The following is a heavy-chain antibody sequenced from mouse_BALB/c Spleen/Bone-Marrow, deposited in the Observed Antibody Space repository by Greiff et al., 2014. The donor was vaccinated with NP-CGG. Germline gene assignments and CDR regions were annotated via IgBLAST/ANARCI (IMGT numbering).Heavy chain of an antibody. CDR1: GYAFSSYW. D-gene: IGHD1-1*01. CDR3: ARDYYGSRYYFDY. J-gene: IGHJ2*01. Sequence: VKLMESGAELVRPGSSVKISCKASGYAFSSYWMNWVKQRPGQGLEWIGQIYPGDGDTNYNGKFKGKATLTADKSSSTAYMRLSSLTSEDSAVYFCARDYYGSRYYFDYWGQGTTLTVSS. V-gene: IGHV1-80*01. CDR2: IYPGDGDT.